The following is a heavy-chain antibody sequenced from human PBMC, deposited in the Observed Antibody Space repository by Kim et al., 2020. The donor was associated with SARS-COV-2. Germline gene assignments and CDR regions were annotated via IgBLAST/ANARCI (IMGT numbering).Heavy chain of an antibody. V-gene: IGHV3-43*02. D-gene: IGHD5-18*01. CDR2: ISGDGGST. Sequence: GGSLRLSCAASGFTFDDYAMHWVRQAPGKGLEWVSLISGDGGSTYYADSVKGRFTISRDNSKNSLYLQMNSLRTEDTALYYCAKEPSYRGYSYVFDYWGQGTLVTVSS. CDR3: AKEPSYRGYSYVFDY. J-gene: IGHJ4*02. CDR1: GFTFDDYA.